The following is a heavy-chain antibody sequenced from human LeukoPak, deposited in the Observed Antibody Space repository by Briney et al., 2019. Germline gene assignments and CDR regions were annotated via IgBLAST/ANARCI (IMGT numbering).Heavy chain of an antibody. CDR2: IYYSGST. CDR1: GGSISSGGYY. D-gene: IGHD3-10*02. Sequence: SETLSLTCTVSGGSISSGGYYWSWIRQHPGKGLEWIGYIYYSGSTYYHPALKSRVTISVDTSKNQFSLKLRSVAGADPAVYSCARPALPYVHYWGKGHLLPVS. CDR3: ARPALPYVHY. V-gene: IGHV4-31*03. J-gene: IGHJ4*02.